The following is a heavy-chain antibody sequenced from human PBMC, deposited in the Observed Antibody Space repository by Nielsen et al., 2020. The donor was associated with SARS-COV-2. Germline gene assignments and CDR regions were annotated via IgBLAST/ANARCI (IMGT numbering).Heavy chain of an antibody. V-gene: IGHV3-33*01. CDR2: IWYDGSNK. CDR1: GFTFSSYG. Sequence: GESLKISCAASGFTFSSYGMHWVRQAPGKGLEWVAVIWYDGSNKYYADSVKGRFTISRDNAKNSLYLQMNSLRAEDTAVYYCARDFGSLVYYYYGMDVWGQGTTVTVSS. CDR3: ARDFGSLVYYYYGMDV. J-gene: IGHJ6*02. D-gene: IGHD3-3*01.